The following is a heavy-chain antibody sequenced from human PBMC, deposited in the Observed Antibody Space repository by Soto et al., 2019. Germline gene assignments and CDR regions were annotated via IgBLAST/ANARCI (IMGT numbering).Heavy chain of an antibody. D-gene: IGHD2-8*02. CDR1: GFTFSSYA. CDR3: AKGSIVGWWPYYFDY. CDR2: ISGSGGST. Sequence: GGSLRLSCAASGFTFSSYAMSWVRQAPGKGLEWVSAISGSGGSTYYADSVKGRFTISRDNSKNTLYLQMNSLRAEDTAVYYCAKGSIVGWWPYYFDYWGQGTLVTVSS. J-gene: IGHJ4*02. V-gene: IGHV3-23*01.